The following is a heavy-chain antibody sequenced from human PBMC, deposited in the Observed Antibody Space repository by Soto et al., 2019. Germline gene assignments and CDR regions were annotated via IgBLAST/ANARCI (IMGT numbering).Heavy chain of an antibody. Sequence: ASVKVSCKASGYTFSAYTMNWVRQAPGQSLEWMGWINAGSGTTKYSQNFQGRVSITRDTSASTVYMELTGLTSEDTAVYYCARDTETLGPRANDALDIWGQGTMVTVSS. CDR3: ARDTETLGPRANDALDI. V-gene: IGHV1-3*01. D-gene: IGHD3-3*02. CDR1: GYTFSAYT. J-gene: IGHJ3*02. CDR2: INAGSGTT.